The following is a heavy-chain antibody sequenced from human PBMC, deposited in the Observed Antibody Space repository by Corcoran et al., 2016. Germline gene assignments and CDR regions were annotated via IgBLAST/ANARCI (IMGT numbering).Heavy chain of an antibody. Sequence: EVQLVESGEGLVQPGGSLRLSCAASGFPFDTYWMNWVRQAPGKGLEWVAHIKGGDNEKYYVDSVKGRFTISRDNDKKLVYLQMNSLRAEDTAVYYCGRSSWNDYWGQGTLVTVSS. D-gene: IGHD6-13*01. V-gene: IGHV3-7*01. CDR2: IKGGDNEK. J-gene: IGHJ4*02. CDR1: GFPFDTYW. CDR3: GRSSWNDY.